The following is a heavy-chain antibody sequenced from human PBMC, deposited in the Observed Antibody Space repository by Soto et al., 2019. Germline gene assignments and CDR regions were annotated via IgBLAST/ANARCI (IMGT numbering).Heavy chain of an antibody. CDR3: EGTHFDTSGYYPSALEY. V-gene: IGHV1-69*01. D-gene: IGHD3-22*01. J-gene: IGHJ4*02. CDR1: GGTFNSYV. CDR2: IIIFFGTA. Sequence: QVQLVQSGAEVKKPGSSVKVSCKASGGTFNSYVINWVRQAPGQGLEWMGGIIIFFGTAEYAQKFQGRVTITADEGASTAYMELSSLKSGDTAVYYCEGTHFDTSGYYPSALEYWGQGTQVSVSS.